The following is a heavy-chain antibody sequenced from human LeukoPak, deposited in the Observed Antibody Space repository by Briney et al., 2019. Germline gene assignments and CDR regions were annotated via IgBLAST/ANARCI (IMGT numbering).Heavy chain of an antibody. D-gene: IGHD6-13*01. CDR1: GGSFSGYY. J-gene: IGHJ6*02. CDR2: INHSGST. V-gene: IGHV4-34*01. Sequence: SETLSLTCAVYGGSFSGYYWSWIRQPPGKGLEWIGEINHSGSTDYNPSLKSRVTISVDTSKNQFSLKLSSVTAADTAVYYCARDSAGIRGMDVWGQGTTVTVSS. CDR3: ARDSAGIRGMDV.